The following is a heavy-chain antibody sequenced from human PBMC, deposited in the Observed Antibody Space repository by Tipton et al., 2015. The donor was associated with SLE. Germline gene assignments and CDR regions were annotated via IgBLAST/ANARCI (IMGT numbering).Heavy chain of an antibody. CDR3: ARLREGYYYYYDMDV. Sequence: TLSLTCSVSGFSISRGVYYWSWIRQHPGKGLEWVGCINYSGNAYYNPSLESRLTMSVDTSKNQFSLNLRSVTAADMAVYYCARLREGYYYYYDMDVWGQGTTVTVSS. D-gene: IGHD1-26*01. V-gene: IGHV4-31*03. J-gene: IGHJ6*02. CDR2: INYSGNA. CDR1: GFSISRGVYY.